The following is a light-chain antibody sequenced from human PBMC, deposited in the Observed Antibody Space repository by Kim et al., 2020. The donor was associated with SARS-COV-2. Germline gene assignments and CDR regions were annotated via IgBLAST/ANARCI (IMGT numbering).Light chain of an antibody. CDR3: SSYTSINTYV. CDR2: AVN. Sequence: QSALAQPASVSGSPGQSITISCTGTSSDVGGYNFVSWYQQHPGKAPKLVIYAVNKWPSGVSNRFSGSKSGNTASLTISGLQAEDEADYYCSSYTSINTYVFGTGTKVTVL. J-gene: IGLJ1*01. CDR1: SSDVGGYNF. V-gene: IGLV2-14*01.